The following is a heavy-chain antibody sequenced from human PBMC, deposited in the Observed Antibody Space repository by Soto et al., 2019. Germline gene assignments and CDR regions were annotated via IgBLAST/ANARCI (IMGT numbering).Heavy chain of an antibody. Sequence: PGESLKISCKGSGYSFSSSWIGWVRQMPGKGLEWMGIIFPADSDTRYSPSFQGQVTISADKSTNTAYLQWNSLKASDTAMYYCATLVARFSRSLDFWGRGTLVTVS. CDR2: IFPADSDT. D-gene: IGHD3-3*02. CDR3: ATLVARFSRSLDF. J-gene: IGHJ4*02. CDR1: GYSFSSSW. V-gene: IGHV5-51*01.